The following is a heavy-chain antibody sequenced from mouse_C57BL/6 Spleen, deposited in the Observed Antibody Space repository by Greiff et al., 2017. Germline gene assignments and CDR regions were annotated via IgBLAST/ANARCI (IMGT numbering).Heavy chain of an antibody. J-gene: IGHJ3*01. CDR1: GYTFTDYE. V-gene: IGHV1-15*01. CDR2: IDPETGGT. CDR3: TRPELAY. Sequence: QVQLKQSGAELVRPGASVTLSCKASGYTFTDYEMHWVKQTPVHGLEWIGAIDPETGGTAYNQKFKGKAILTADKSSSTAYMGLRSLTSEDSAVYYCTRPELAYWGQGTLVTVSA.